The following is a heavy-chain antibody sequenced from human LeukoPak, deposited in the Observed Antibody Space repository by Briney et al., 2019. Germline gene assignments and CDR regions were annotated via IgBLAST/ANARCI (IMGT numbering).Heavy chain of an antibody. V-gene: IGHV4-4*07. CDR3: ARSSTKYYDTSGLDY. D-gene: IGHD3-22*01. CDR1: VGSISGHW. J-gene: IGHJ4*02. CDR2: VYASGRT. Sequence: SETLSLTCAVSVGSISGHWWSWIRQPVGKGLEWIGRVYASGRTNYNPSLKSRITMSVDTSKNQFSLKLSSVTAADTAVYYCARSSTKYYDTSGLDYWGQGTLVTVSS.